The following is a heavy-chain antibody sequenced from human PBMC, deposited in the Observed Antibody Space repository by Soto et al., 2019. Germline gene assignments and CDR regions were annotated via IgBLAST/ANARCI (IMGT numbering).Heavy chain of an antibody. V-gene: IGHV4-30-2*01. D-gene: IGHD3-22*01. CDR1: GGSISSGGYS. CDR2: IYHSGST. J-gene: IGHJ5*02. CDR3: ARSLDSSGYWNWFDP. Sequence: PSETLSLTCAVSGGSISSGGYSWSWIRQPPGKGLEWIGYIYHSGSTYYNPSLKSRVTISVDRSKNQFSLKLSSVTAADTAVYYCARSLDSSGYWNWFDPWGQRTLVTVSS.